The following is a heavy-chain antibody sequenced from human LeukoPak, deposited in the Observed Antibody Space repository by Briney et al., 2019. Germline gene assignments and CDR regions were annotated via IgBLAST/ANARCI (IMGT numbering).Heavy chain of an antibody. CDR1: GFTFSNYW. Sequence: PGGSLRLSCAASGFTFSNYWMNWVRQAPGKGLEWVASIKQDGSEKYYVDSVKGRFTISRDNAKNSLYLQMNSLRAEDTAVYYCARDPDYWGQGTLVTVST. V-gene: IGHV3-7*05. CDR3: ARDPDY. CDR2: IKQDGSEK. J-gene: IGHJ4*02.